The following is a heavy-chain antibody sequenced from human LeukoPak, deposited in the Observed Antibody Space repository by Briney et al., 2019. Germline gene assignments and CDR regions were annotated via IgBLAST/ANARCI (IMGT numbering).Heavy chain of an antibody. Sequence: AGGSLRLSCAASGFTFSSYAMSWVRQAPGKGLEWVSALTGSGAGTYYADSVKGRFTISRDNSRSTLHLQMNSLRAEDTALYYCAKLDCSGETCYFDYWGQGTLVTVSS. D-gene: IGHD2-15*01. CDR3: AKLDCSGETCYFDY. CDR1: GFTFSSYA. J-gene: IGHJ4*02. V-gene: IGHV3-23*01. CDR2: LTGSGAGT.